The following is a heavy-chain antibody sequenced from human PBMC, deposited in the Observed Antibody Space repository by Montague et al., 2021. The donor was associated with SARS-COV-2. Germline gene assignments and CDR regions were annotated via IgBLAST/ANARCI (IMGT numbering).Heavy chain of an antibody. CDR1: GFTFSTHA. Sequence: SLRLSCAASGFTFSTHAMRWVRQTPGKGLEWVSAISFNGIKKHYADSVKGRFTVSRDNSENTLYLQMNILRAEDTALYYCAKDTSYDGSGYHYFDYWGQGTLVTVSS. CDR2: ISFNGIKK. J-gene: IGHJ4*02. D-gene: IGHD3-22*01. CDR3: AKDTSYDGSGYHYFDY. V-gene: IGHV3-30-3*01.